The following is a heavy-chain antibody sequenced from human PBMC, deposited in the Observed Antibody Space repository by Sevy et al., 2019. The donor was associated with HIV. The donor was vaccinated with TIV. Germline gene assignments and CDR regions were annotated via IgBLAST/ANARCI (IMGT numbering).Heavy chain of an antibody. V-gene: IGHV3-30*02. Sequence: GGSLRLSCAASGFTFSSYGMHWVRQAPGKGLEWVAFIRNDGSNKYYADSVKGRFTISRDNSKNTLYLQMNSLRAEDTAVYYCAKALWFSQGGYYYYGMDVWGQGTTVTVSS. J-gene: IGHJ6*02. CDR3: AKALWFSQGGYYYYGMDV. D-gene: IGHD3-10*01. CDR1: GFTFSSYG. CDR2: IRNDGSNK.